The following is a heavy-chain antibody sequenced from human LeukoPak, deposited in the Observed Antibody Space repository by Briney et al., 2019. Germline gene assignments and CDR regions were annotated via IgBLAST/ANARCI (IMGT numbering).Heavy chain of an antibody. D-gene: IGHD4-17*01. J-gene: IGHJ4*02. CDR3: ARDRGDSTPFDY. CDR1: GGSISSYY. Sequence: PSETLSLTCTVSGGSISSYYWSWIRQPPGKGLEWIGYIYYSGSTNYNPSFKSRVTISVDTSKNQFSLKLSSVTAADTAVYYCARDRGDSTPFDYWGQGTLVTVSS. V-gene: IGHV4-59*01. CDR2: IYYSGST.